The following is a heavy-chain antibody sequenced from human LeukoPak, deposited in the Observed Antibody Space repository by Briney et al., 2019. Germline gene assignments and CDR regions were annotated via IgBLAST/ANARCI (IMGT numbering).Heavy chain of an antibody. Sequence: SETLSLTCTVSGGSISGYYWSGIRQPPGKGLEWIGYIYYSGSTNYNPSLKSRVTISVDTSKNQFSLKLSSVTAADTAVYYCARDRGPGIRYFQHWGQGTLVTVSS. CDR1: GGSISGYY. D-gene: IGHD3-10*01. CDR3: ARDRGPGIRYFQH. CDR2: IYYSGST. V-gene: IGHV4-59*01. J-gene: IGHJ1*01.